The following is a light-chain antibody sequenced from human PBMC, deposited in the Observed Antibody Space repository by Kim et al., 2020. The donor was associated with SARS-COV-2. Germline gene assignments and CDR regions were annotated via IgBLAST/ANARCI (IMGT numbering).Light chain of an antibody. V-gene: IGLV3-19*01. CDR3: NSRDSSGDHVV. CDR2: GKY. J-gene: IGLJ3*02. Sequence: ALGQTGGRTCQGDSLRNYYATWYQQRPGQAPVLVLYGKYNRPSGIPDRFSGSASGNTASLTITGAQAEDEADYYCNSRDSSGDHVVFGGGTQLTVL. CDR1: SLRNYY.